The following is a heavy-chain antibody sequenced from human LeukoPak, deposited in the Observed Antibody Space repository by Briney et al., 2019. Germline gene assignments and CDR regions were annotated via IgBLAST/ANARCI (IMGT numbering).Heavy chain of an antibody. D-gene: IGHD6-13*01. CDR2: FSYSGSA. CDR1: GASITSYY. V-gene: IGHV4-59*08. Sequence: PSETLSLTCTVSGASITSYYWSWIRQPPGKGLEWIGFFSYSGSANYNPSLKSRVTISVDTSKNQFSLSLTSVTAADTAVYYCARPVSRSWPDAFDLWAQGPMVTVSS. CDR3: ARPVSRSWPDAFDL. J-gene: IGHJ3*01.